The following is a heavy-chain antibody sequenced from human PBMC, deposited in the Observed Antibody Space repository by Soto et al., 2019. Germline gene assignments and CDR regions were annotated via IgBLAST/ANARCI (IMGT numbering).Heavy chain of an antibody. CDR2: IIPIFGTA. V-gene: IGHV1-69*13. CDR1: GGTFSSYA. CDR3: ARVREPLSIAAPYY. D-gene: IGHD6-6*01. J-gene: IGHJ4*02. Sequence: ASVKVSCKASGGTFSSYAISWVRQAPGQGLEWMGGIIPIFGTANYAQKFQGRVTITADESTSTAYMELSSLRSEDTAVYYCARVREPLSIAAPYYWGQGTLVTVSS.